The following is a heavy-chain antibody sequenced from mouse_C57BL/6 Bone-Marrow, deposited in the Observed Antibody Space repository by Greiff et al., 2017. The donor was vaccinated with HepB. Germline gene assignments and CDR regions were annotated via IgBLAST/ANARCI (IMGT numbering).Heavy chain of an antibody. Sequence: QVQLQQSGPGLVQPSQSLSITCTVSGFSLTSYGVHWVRQSPGKGLEWLGVIWSGGSTDYNAAFISRLSISKDNSKSQVFFKMNSLQADDTAIYYCARNGAYDDGSYGYFDVWGRGTAVTVSA. CDR2: IWSGGST. CDR3: ARNGAYDDGSYGYFDV. CDR1: GFSLTSYG. V-gene: IGHV2-2*01. J-gene: IGHJ1*03. D-gene: IGHD1-1*01.